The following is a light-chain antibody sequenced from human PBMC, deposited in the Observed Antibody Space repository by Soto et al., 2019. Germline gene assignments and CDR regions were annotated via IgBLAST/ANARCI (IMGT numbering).Light chain of an antibody. Sequence: DIQMTQSPSTLSGSVGDRVTITCRASQTISSWLAWYQQKPGKAPKLLIYGTSNLKSGVPARFSGSGSGTEFTLTISSLQPDDFATYYCQQYNTYSTFGQGTRLEIK. CDR3: QQYNTYST. CDR1: QTISSW. V-gene: IGKV1-5*01. CDR2: GTS. J-gene: IGKJ5*01.